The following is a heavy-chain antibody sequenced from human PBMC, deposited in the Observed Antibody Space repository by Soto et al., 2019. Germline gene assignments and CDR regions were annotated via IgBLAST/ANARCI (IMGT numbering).Heavy chain of an antibody. J-gene: IGHJ4*02. D-gene: IGHD4-17*01. CDR3: AHLTTGGFYFDY. CDR2: IYWDDDK. Sequence: QITLKESGPTLVKPTQHLTLTCTFSGFSLRNSGVGVGWIRQPPGKALEWLALIYWDDDKRYSPSLKSRLTITKDTSKNQVVLTMTNMDPVDTATYYCAHLTTGGFYFDYWGQGTLVTVSS. CDR1: GFSLRNSGVG. V-gene: IGHV2-5*02.